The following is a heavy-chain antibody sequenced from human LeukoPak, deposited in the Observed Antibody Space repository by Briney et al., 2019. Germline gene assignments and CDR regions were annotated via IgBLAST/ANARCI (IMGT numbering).Heavy chain of an antibody. CDR2: IYYSGST. Sequence: SETLSLTCTVSGGSISTNSYYWGWIRQPPGKGLKWIGSIYYSGSTYYNPSLRSRVTISVNTSKNQFSLKLSSVTATDTAVYYCARSIVVAYPRFALDIWGQGTMVTVSS. J-gene: IGHJ3*02. V-gene: IGHV4-39*01. CDR1: GGSISTNSYY. D-gene: IGHD3-22*01. CDR3: ARSIVVAYPRFALDI.